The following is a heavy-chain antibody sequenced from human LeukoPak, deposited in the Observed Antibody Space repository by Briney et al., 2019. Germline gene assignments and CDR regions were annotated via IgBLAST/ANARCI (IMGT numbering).Heavy chain of an antibody. V-gene: IGHV1-18*01. CDR1: GYTFTSYS. D-gene: IGHD2-2*02. Sequence: ASVKVSSKASGYTFTSYSINWVRQAPGQGLEWMAWISAYNGNTNYAQKFHGRVTLTRDTSTSTAYMELRSLRSDDTAVYFCARGMSGYTEDPFDIWGQGTVVTVSS. J-gene: IGHJ3*02. CDR3: ARGMSGYTEDPFDI. CDR2: ISAYNGNT.